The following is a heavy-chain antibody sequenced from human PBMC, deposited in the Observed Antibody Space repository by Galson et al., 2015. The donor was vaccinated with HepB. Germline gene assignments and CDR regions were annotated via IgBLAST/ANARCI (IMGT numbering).Heavy chain of an antibody. Sequence: QSGAEVKKPGESLKISCKGSGYSFASYWIGWVRQMPGKGLEWMGIIYPGDSDTRYSPSFQGQVTISADKSISTAYLQWSSMKAWDNAMYYCARFWSVNYYGDYWGQGTLVTVSS. D-gene: IGHD1-26*01. CDR3: ARFWSVNYYGDY. CDR2: IYPGDSDT. V-gene: IGHV5-51*01. J-gene: IGHJ4*02. CDR1: GYSFASYW.